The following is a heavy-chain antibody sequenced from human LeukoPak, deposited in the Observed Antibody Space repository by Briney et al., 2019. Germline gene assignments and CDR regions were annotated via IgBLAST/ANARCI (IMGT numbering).Heavy chain of an antibody. CDR1: GGSFSGYY. V-gene: IGHV4-34*01. J-gene: IGHJ4*02. Sequence: SETLSLTCAVYGGSFSGYYWSWIRQPPGKGLEWIGEINHSGSTNYNPSLKSRVTISVDTSKNRFSLKLSSVTAADTAVYYCARGVIGLLLVYWGQGTLVTVSS. D-gene: IGHD2-15*01. CDR3: ARGVIGLLLVY. CDR2: INHSGST.